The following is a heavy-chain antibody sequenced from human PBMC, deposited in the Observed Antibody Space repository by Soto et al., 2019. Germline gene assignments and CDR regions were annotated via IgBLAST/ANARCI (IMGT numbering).Heavy chain of an antibody. D-gene: IGHD3-3*02. CDR3: ARDNGRPQLGGNYYYITDV. CDR1: GGTFSSYA. CDR2: IIPLFRTP. J-gene: IGHJ6*02. V-gene: IGHV1-69*12. Sequence: QVQQVQSGAEVKEPGSSVKVSCQASGGTFSSYALSWVRQAPGQGLEWMGGIIPLFRTPDYAQKFQGRVTITADESTSTAYMELSSLRSEDTAIYYCARDNGRPQLGGNYYYITDVWGQGTTITVSS.